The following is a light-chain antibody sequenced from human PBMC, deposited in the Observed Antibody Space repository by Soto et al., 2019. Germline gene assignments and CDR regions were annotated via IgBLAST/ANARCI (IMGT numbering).Light chain of an antibody. V-gene: IGKV1-5*03. Sequence: DIQMTQFPSTLSASVGDRVTITCRASQSVDTWLAWYQQKPGKAPSLLIYRASNLESGVPSRCSGSGSGTEFTLTIRSLQPDDFATDYCQQYNNYPRTFGQGTKVEVK. CDR2: RAS. J-gene: IGKJ1*01. CDR3: QQYNNYPRT. CDR1: QSVDTW.